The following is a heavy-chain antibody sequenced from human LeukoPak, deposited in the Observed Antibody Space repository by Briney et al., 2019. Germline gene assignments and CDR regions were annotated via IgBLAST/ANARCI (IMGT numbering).Heavy chain of an antibody. CDR3: ARARDSSSWYYFDY. Sequence: ASVKVSCKASGYTFTGYYMHWVRQAPGQGLEWTGWINPNSGGTNYAQKFQGWVTMTRDTSISTAYMELSRLRSDDTAVYYCARARDSSSWYYFDYWGQGTLVTVSS. J-gene: IGHJ4*02. D-gene: IGHD6-13*01. CDR2: INPNSGGT. CDR1: GYTFTGYY. V-gene: IGHV1-2*04.